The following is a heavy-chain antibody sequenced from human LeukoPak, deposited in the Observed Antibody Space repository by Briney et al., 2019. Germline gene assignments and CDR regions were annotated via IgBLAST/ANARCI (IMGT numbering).Heavy chain of an antibody. CDR3: ARFEHRYSIDL. CDR2: IRPDGSDV. J-gene: IGHJ6*01. V-gene: IGHV3-7*01. CDR1: GFTFNQHS. Sequence: GGSLRHSRIASGFTFNQHSVSWVRQAPVKGGEWVASIRPDGSDVFYVDHVQRRLTFSRDHVKNSLDLQMHSLRADDTAVYYCARFEHRYSIDLWGQGTMVTVSP. D-gene: IGHD1/OR15-1a*01.